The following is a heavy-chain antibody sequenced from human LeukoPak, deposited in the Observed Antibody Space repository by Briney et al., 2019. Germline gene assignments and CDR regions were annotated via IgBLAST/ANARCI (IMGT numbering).Heavy chain of an antibody. CDR2: IGTAGDT. CDR1: GFTFSSYD. CDR3: ARGDSTVVTGTGDRDYYYGMDV. Sequence: PGGSLRLSCAASGFTFSSYDMHWVRQATGKGLKWVSAIGTAGDTYYPGSVKGRFTISRENAKNSLYLQMNSLRAGDTAVYYCARGDSTVVTGTGDRDYYYGMDVWGQGTTVTVSS. D-gene: IGHD4-23*01. J-gene: IGHJ6*02. V-gene: IGHV3-13*01.